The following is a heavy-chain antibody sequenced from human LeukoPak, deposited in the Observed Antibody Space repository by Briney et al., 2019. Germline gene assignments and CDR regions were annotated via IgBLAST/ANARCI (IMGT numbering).Heavy chain of an antibody. CDR3: ARVAGYLPTRWFDP. J-gene: IGHJ5*02. CDR2: INHSGST. V-gene: IGHV4-34*01. D-gene: IGHD6-25*01. Sequence: KSSETLSLTCAVYGGSFSGYYWSWLRQPPGKGLEWIGEINHSGSTNYNPSLKSRVTISVDTSKNQFSLKLSSVTAADTAVYYCARVAGYLPTRWFDPWGQGTHVTVSS. CDR1: GGSFSGYY.